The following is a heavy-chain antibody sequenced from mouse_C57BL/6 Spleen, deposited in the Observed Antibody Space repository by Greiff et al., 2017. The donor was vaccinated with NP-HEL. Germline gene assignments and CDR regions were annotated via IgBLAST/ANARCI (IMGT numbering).Heavy chain of an antibody. J-gene: IGHJ2*01. D-gene: IGHD1-1*01. Sequence: EVQGVESGGDLVKPGGSLKLSCAASGFTFSSYGMSWVRQTPDKRLEWVATISSGGSYTYYPDSVKGRFTISRDNAKNTLYLQMSSLKSEDTAMYYCARQEDYYGSSWDFDYWGQGTTLTVSS. CDR2: ISSGGSYT. CDR3: ARQEDYYGSSWDFDY. V-gene: IGHV5-6*01. CDR1: GFTFSSYG.